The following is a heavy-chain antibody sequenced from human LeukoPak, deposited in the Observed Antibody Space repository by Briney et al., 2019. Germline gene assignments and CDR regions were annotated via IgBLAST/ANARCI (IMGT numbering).Heavy chain of an antibody. CDR1: GGSFCGYY. Sequence: SETLSLTCAVYGGSFCGYYWSWIRQPPGKGLEWVGEINHSGSTNYNPSLKSRVTISVDTSKNQFSLKLSSVTAADTAVYYCARAGYYDSSGYWGFDYWGQGTLVTVSS. J-gene: IGHJ4*02. CDR2: INHSGST. CDR3: ARAGYYDSSGYWGFDY. V-gene: IGHV4-34*01. D-gene: IGHD3-22*01.